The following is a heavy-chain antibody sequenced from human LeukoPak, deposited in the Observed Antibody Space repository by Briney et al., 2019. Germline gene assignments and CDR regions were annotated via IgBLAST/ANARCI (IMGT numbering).Heavy chain of an antibody. V-gene: IGHV1-18*01. J-gene: IGHJ4*02. CDR2: ISSYDGIT. CDR3: ARDRVVQGAISSPDY. CDR1: GYTFTTFG. D-gene: IGHD3-10*01. Sequence: ASVKLSCEASGYTFTTFGVSWVRRAPRQELEGLGWISSYDGITKSTQKLQGRVNMTTDTSTSTAYMELRSLRSDDTAVYYCARDRVVQGAISSPDYWGQGTLVTVSS.